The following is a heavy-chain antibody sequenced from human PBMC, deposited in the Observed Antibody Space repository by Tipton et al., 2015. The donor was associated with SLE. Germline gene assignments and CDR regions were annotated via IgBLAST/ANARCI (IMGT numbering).Heavy chain of an antibody. CDR2: IYYSGST. D-gene: IGHD4-11*01. Sequence: TLSLTCTVSGGSISSYYWSWIRQPPGKGLEWIGYIYYSGSTNYNPSLKSRVTMSVDRSKNQFSLKVTSVTAADTAVYYCAREFLSPMTTVHWYFDLWGRGTLVTVSS. J-gene: IGHJ2*01. CDR3: AREFLSPMTTVHWYFDL. CDR1: GGSISSYY. V-gene: IGHV4-59*12.